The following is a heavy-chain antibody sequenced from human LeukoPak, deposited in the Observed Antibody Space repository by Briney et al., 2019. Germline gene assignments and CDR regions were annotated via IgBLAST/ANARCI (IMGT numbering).Heavy chain of an antibody. CDR2: INHSGST. V-gene: IGHV4-34*01. J-gene: IGHJ6*02. CDR1: GGSFSGYY. CDR3: ARHGGNDFWSGYYLGRYYYYGMDV. D-gene: IGHD3-3*01. Sequence: PSETLSLTCAVYGGSFSGYYWSWIRQPPGKGLEWIGEINHSGSTNYNPSLKSRVTISVDTSKNQFSLKLSSVTAAGTAVYYCARHGGNDFWSGYYLGRYYYYGMDVWGQGTTVTVSS.